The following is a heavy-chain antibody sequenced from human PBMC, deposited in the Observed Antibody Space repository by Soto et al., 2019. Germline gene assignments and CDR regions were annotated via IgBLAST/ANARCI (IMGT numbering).Heavy chain of an antibody. CDR3: ARDLLAGQQLVIPWFHP. Sequence: ELQVVESGGGLVRPGGSLRLSCTASGFAFSSFNMNWVRQAPGKGLEWVSSIFTRSSQIYYADSVKGRFTISRDDAKNSLFLQMNSLSVEETAVYYCARDLLAGQQLVIPWFHPWGQVTLVTVSS. J-gene: IGHJ5*02. CDR1: GFAFSSFN. V-gene: IGHV3-21*01. D-gene: IGHD1-26*01. CDR2: IFTRSSQI.